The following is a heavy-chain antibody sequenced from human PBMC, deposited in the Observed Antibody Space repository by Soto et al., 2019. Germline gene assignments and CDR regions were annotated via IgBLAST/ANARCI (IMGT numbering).Heavy chain of an antibody. CDR3: ARGWGDCGGDCPLDY. CDR2: IKQDGSEK. CDR1: GFTFSSYW. Sequence: EVQLVESGGGLVQPGGSLRLSCAASGFTFSSYWMSWVRQAPGKGLEWVANIKQDGSEKYYVDSVKGRFTISRDNAKNSLYLQMNSLRAEDTAVYYCARGWGDCGGDCPLDYWGQGTLVTVSS. J-gene: IGHJ4*02. V-gene: IGHV3-7*05. D-gene: IGHD2-21*02.